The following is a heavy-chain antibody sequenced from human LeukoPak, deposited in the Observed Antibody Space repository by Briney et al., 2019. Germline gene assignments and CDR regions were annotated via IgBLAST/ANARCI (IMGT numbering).Heavy chain of an antibody. V-gene: IGHV3-23*01. CDR1: GFTFSSYA. CDR2: ISGSGGNT. D-gene: IGHD6-13*01. CDR3: AKVSWANYFDY. Sequence: GGSLRLSCAASGFTFSSYAMSWVRQAPGKGLEWVSTISGSGGNTYHADSVRGRFTISRDNSKNPLYLQMNSLRAEDTAIYYCAKVSWANYFDYWGQGTLVTVSS. J-gene: IGHJ4*02.